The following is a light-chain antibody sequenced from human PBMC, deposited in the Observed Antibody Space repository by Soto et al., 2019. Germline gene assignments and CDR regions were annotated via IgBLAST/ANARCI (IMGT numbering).Light chain of an antibody. Sequence: QSALTQPASVSGSPGQSITISCTGTISVVGGYNYVSWYQQHPGKAPKLMIYDVSNRPSGVSNRFSGSKSGNTASLTISGLQSEDEADYYCSSYTSSSTPVVFGGGTKLTVL. CDR2: DVS. CDR3: SSYTSSSTPVV. V-gene: IGLV2-14*01. CDR1: ISVVGGYNY. J-gene: IGLJ2*01.